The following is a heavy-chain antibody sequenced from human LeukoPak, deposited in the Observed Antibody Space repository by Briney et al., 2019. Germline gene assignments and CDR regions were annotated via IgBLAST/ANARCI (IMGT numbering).Heavy chain of an antibody. CDR2: TYYRSKWYN. CDR1: GDSVSSNSAA. Sequence: SQTLSLTCAISGDSVSSNSAAWNWIRQSPSRGLEWLGRTYYRSKWYNDYAVSVKSRITINPDTSKNQFSLQLNSVTPEDTAVYYCAREESSGWYGGVTPNWYFDLWGRGTLVTVSS. CDR3: AREESSGWYGGVTPNWYFDL. J-gene: IGHJ2*01. D-gene: IGHD6-19*01. V-gene: IGHV6-1*01.